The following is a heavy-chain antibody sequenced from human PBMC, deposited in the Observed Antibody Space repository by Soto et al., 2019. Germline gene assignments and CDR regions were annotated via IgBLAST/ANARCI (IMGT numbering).Heavy chain of an antibody. CDR1: GGSFSGYY. V-gene: IGHV4-34*01. J-gene: IGHJ4*02. CDR2: INHSGST. D-gene: IGHD3-9*01. CDR3: ARGRGGLVRFDY. Sequence: QVQLQQWGAGLLKPSETLSLTCAVYGGSFSGYYWSWIRQPPGKGLEWIGEINHSGSTNYNPSLRRRVTRSVDTSKNQFSLKLSSVTAADTAVYYCARGRGGLVRFDYWGQGTLVTVSS.